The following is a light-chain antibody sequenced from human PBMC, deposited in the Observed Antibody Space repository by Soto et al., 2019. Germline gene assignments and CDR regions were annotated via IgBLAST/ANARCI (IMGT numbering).Light chain of an antibody. V-gene: IGKV3-20*01. CDR3: QQYYKWPQWT. Sequence: EIVLTQSPGTLSLSPGERATLSCRASQSVSAGHLAWYQQKPGQAPRLLIYGASSRATGIPDRFSGSGSGTDFTLTISRLEPEDFAVYYCQQYYKWPQWTIGQGTKVDIK. CDR2: GAS. J-gene: IGKJ1*01. CDR1: QSVSAGH.